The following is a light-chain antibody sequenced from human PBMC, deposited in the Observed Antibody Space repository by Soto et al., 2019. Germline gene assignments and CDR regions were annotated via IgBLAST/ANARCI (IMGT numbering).Light chain of an antibody. Sequence: EVVMTQSPATLSVSPGERATLSCRASQSVSRNLAWYQQRPGRAPRLLIYDAYTRATNIPTRFSGSESGTEFTLTISSLQSEDFAVYYCQQYNHWPLYTFGQGTKLEIK. CDR3: QQYNHWPLYT. J-gene: IGKJ2*01. CDR1: QSVSRN. V-gene: IGKV3-15*01. CDR2: DAY.